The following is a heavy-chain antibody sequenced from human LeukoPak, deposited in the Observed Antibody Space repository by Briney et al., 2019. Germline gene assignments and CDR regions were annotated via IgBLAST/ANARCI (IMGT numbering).Heavy chain of an antibody. CDR3: VRALYDGSGYYSHFDY. CDR2: ITRSSIYT. D-gene: IGHD3-22*01. CDR1: GFTFSSYS. J-gene: IGHJ4*02. V-gene: IGHV3-21*01. Sequence: KPGGSLRLSCAGSGFTFSSYSMTWVRQAPGKGLEWVSSITRSSIYTYYADSVKGRFTISRDNAKKSLYLQMNSLRTEDTAVYYCVRALYDGSGYYSHFDYWGQGTLVTVSS.